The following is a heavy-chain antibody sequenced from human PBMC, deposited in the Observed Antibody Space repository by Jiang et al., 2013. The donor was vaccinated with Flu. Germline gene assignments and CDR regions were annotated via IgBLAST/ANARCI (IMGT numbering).Heavy chain of an antibody. D-gene: IGHD3-10*01. CDR2: IYWDDDK. J-gene: IGHJ3*02. CDR1: GFSLNTRGMS. V-gene: IGHV2-5*08. Sequence: KPTQTLTLTCTFSGFSLNTRGMSVTWIRQPPGKALEWLALIYWDDDKRYSPSLKSRLTITKDTSKNQVVLTMTNMDPVDTATYYCAHLYYYGSGSYYRPHDAFDIWGQGTMVTVSS. CDR3: AHLYYYGSGSYYRPHDAFDI.